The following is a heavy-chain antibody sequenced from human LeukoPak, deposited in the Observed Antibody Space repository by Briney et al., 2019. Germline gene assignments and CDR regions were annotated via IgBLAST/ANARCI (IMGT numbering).Heavy chain of an antibody. V-gene: IGHV3-74*01. J-gene: IGHJ4*02. Sequence: GGSLRLSCAASGFTFSTYWMHWVRQVPGKGLVWVSHINVDGSGASYADSVRGRFTISRDNAKNTLYLHMNSLRAEDTAVYYCARATRIYSSGWYYSFDYWGQGTLVTVSS. CDR1: GFTFSTYW. CDR2: INVDGSGA. CDR3: ARATRIYSSGWYYSFDY. D-gene: IGHD6-19*01.